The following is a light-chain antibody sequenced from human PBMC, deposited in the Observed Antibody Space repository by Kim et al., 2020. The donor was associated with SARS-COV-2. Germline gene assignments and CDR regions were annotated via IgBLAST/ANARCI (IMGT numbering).Light chain of an antibody. V-gene: IGLV3-1*01. CDR3: QAWDGSTVL. CDR1: TLGETY. Sequence: SYELTQPPSVSVSPGQTATITCSGDTLGETYVSWYRQRPGQSPVLIIYQNNKRPSGIPERFSGSNSGNTATVTISGTQAMDEADYYCQAWDGSTVLFGGG. CDR2: QNN. J-gene: IGLJ2*01.